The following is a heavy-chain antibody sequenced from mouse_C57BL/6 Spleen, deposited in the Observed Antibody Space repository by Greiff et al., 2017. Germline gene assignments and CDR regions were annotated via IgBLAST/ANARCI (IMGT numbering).Heavy chain of an antibody. CDR2: IDPETGGT. V-gene: IGHV1-15*01. CDR1: GYTFTDYE. J-gene: IGHJ2*01. D-gene: IGHD1-1*01. CDR3: TPLITTVVARFDY. Sequence: VQLQQSGAELVRPGASVTLSCKASGYTFTDYEMHWVKQTPVHGLEWIGAIDPETGGTAYNQKFKGKAILTADKSSSTAYMELRSLTSEDSAVYYCTPLITTVVARFDYWGQGTTLTVSS.